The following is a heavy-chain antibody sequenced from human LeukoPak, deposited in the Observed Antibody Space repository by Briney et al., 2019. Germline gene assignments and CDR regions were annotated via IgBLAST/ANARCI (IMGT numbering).Heavy chain of an antibody. CDR3: ATPRSGYDFWSGYYQD. Sequence: PSETLSLTCTVSGGSISSSGYYWGWIRQPPGKGLEWIGSIYYSGSTYYNPSLKSRVTISVDTSKNQFSLKLSSVTAADTAVYYCATPRSGYDFWSGYYQDWGQGTLVTVSS. CDR1: GGSISSSGYY. J-gene: IGHJ4*02. V-gene: IGHV4-39*01. D-gene: IGHD3-3*01. CDR2: IYYSGST.